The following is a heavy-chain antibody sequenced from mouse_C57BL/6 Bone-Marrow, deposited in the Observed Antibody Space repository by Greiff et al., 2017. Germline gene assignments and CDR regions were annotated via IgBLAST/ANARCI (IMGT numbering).Heavy chain of an antibody. J-gene: IGHJ3*01. CDR2: ISSGGSYT. Sequence: EVMLQESGGDLVKPGGSLKLSCAASGFTFSSYGMSWVRQTPDKRLEWVATISSGGSYTYYPDSVKGRFTISRDNAKNTLYLQMSSLKSEDTAMYYCATLRGAYWGQGTLVTVSA. CDR1: GFTFSSYG. V-gene: IGHV5-6*01. CDR3: ATLRGAY. D-gene: IGHD1-1*01.